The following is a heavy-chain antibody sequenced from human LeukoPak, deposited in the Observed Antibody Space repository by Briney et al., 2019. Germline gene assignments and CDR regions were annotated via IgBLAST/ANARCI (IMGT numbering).Heavy chain of an antibody. CDR3: GRGGSSGVDY. CDR1: GYTFTSYY. V-gene: IGHV1-46*01. D-gene: IGHD2-15*01. Sequence: ASVKVSCKASGYTFTSYYMHWVRQAPGQGLEWMGIINPSGGSTSYAQKFQGRVTLTRDTSASTVYIELSSLRSEDTAVYYCGRGGSSGVDYWGQGTLVTVSS. CDR2: INPSGGST. J-gene: IGHJ4*02.